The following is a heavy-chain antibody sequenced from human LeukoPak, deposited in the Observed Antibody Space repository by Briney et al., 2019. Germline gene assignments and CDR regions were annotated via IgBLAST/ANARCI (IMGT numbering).Heavy chain of an antibody. CDR1: GFIFSNYA. V-gene: IGHV3-23*01. CDR2: ITGSRGGT. CDR3: AKRHATGGDFDN. D-gene: IGHD2-15*01. Sequence: PGGSLRLSCAASGFIFSNYAMSWVRQAPGKGLEWVSTITGSRGGTYYADSVKGRFTISRDNSKNTLYVQMSSLRAEDTAVYHCAKRHATGGDFDNWGQGTLVTVSS. J-gene: IGHJ4*02.